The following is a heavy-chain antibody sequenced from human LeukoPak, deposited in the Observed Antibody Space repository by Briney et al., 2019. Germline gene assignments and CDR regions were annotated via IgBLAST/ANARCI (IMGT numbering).Heavy chain of an antibody. V-gene: IGHV3-11*06. Sequence: GGSLRLSCAASGFTFSDHYMSWVRQAPGKGLEWISYISFSHHTNYADSVKGRFTISRDDARNSLFLQMNSLRAEDTAVYYCAREHSSVSSESKGYDHWGQGTLVTVSS. CDR2: ISFSHHT. CDR1: GFTFSDHY. D-gene: IGHD6-19*01. J-gene: IGHJ4*02. CDR3: AREHSSVSSESKGYDH.